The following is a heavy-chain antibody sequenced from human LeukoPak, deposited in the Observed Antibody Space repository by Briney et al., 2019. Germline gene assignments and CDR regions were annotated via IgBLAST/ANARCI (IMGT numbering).Heavy chain of an antibody. CDR1: GFTFSSYS. D-gene: IGHD2-21*01. V-gene: IGHV3-21*04. J-gene: IGHJ4*02. Sequence: GGSLRLSCAASGFTFSSYSMNWVRQAPGKGLEWVSSISSSSSYIYYADSVKGRFTISRDNAKNSLYLQMNSLRAEDTALYYCAKGRRGSYPREFVDYWGQGTLVTVSS. CDR3: AKGRRGSYPREFVDY. CDR2: ISSSSSYI.